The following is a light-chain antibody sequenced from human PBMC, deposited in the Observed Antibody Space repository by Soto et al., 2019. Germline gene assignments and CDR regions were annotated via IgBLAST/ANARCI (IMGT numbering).Light chain of an antibody. Sequence: EIVLTQSPATLSLSPGERATLSCRASQSVSSNLAWYQQKPGQAPRLLIYGASTRATGIPVRFSGSGSGTDFNLTINSLQPEDFATYFCQQSFTTPLTFGGGTKVDI. CDR2: GAS. CDR3: QQSFTTPLT. V-gene: IGKV3-15*01. CDR1: QSVSSN. J-gene: IGKJ4*01.